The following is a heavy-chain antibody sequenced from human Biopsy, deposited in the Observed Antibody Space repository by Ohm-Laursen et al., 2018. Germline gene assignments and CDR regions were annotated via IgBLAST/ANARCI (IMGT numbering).Heavy chain of an antibody. V-gene: IGHV3-53*01. CDR3: ARATYSSGHKIDS. CDR1: GFVVSGTQ. J-gene: IGHJ4*02. Sequence: SLRLSCAASGFVVSGTQMSWVRQAPRKGLEWVSVIYSGDSTYYADSVKVRFTISRDESKTTLYLQMNRLRAEDTAVYHCARATYSSGHKIDSWGQGTLVTVSS. CDR2: IYSGDST. D-gene: IGHD6-25*01.